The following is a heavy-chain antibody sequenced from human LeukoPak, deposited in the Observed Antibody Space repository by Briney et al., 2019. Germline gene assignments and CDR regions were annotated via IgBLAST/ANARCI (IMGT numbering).Heavy chain of an antibody. CDR2: MNPNSGNT. Sequence: GASVKVSCKASGYTFTSYDINWVRQATGQGLEWMGWMNPNSGNTGYAQKFQDRVTMTRDTSITTAYMELSRLRFDDTALYYCARSPHILTGENFDYWGQGTLVTVSS. V-gene: IGHV1-8*01. D-gene: IGHD3-9*01. CDR3: ARSPHILTGENFDY. J-gene: IGHJ4*02. CDR1: GYTFTSYD.